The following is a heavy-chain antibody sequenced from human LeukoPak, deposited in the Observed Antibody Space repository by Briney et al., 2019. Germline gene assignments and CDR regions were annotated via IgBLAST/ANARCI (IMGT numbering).Heavy chain of an antibody. Sequence: SETLSLTCTVSGGSISSYYWNWIRQPPGKGLEWIGYIYYSGSTNYNPSLKSRVTISLDTSQNQFSVRLYSVTAADTAVYYCARVSPDSYGQGPFDYWGQGSLVTVSS. J-gene: IGHJ4*02. D-gene: IGHD5-18*01. V-gene: IGHV4-59*01. CDR2: IYYSGST. CDR1: GGSISSYY. CDR3: ARVSPDSYGQGPFDY.